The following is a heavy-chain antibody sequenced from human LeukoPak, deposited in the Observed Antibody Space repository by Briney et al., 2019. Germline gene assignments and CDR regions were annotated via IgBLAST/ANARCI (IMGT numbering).Heavy chain of an antibody. J-gene: IGHJ4*02. CDR2: IYYSGST. V-gene: IGHV4-59*01. CDR1: GGSISGYF. CDR3: ARDKSADY. Sequence: SETLSLTCTVSGGSISGYFWSWIRQPPGKGLEWIGHIYYSGSTTYNPSLKSRVTISVDTSKNRFSLKLSSVTAADTAVYYCARDKSADYWGQGTLITVSS.